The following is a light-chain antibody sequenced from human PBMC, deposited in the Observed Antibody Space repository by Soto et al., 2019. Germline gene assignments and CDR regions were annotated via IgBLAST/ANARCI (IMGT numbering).Light chain of an antibody. CDR1: QGISSY. Sequence: AIRMTQSPSSFSASTGDRVTITCRASQGISSYLAWYQQKPGKAPTLLIYAASNLQSGVPSRFRGSRSGTEFTLTISSLQPDDFATYYCQQYNSYWTFGQGTKVDIK. CDR3: QQYNSYWT. V-gene: IGKV1-8*01. CDR2: AAS. J-gene: IGKJ1*01.